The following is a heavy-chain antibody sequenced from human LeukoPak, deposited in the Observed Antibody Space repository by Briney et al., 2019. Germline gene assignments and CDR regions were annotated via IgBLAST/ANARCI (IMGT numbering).Heavy chain of an antibody. Sequence: GGSLRLSCAASGFTFSSYSMSWVRQAPGKGLEWVSSISSSSSYIYYADSVKGRFTISRDNAENSLYLQMNSLRAEDTAVYYCASRSSGYYYDYWGQGTLVTVSS. V-gene: IGHV3-21*01. CDR3: ASRSSGYYYDY. D-gene: IGHD3-22*01. CDR2: ISSSSSYI. CDR1: GFTFSSYS. J-gene: IGHJ4*02.